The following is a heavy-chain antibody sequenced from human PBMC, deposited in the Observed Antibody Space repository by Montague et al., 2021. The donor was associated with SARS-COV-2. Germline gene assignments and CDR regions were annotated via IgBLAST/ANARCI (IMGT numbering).Heavy chain of an antibody. D-gene: IGHD3-22*01. CDR1: GDSVISDKYY. Sequence: SETLSLTCTVTGDSVISDKYYWSWIRQPPGKGLEWIGYIYDSGSTSYNPSLHSRVTITIDTSKNQFSLNLMSVTAADTAVYYCVKGIGYTWGQGTLVTVSS. CDR2: IYDSGST. V-gene: IGHV4-61*01. CDR3: VKGIGYT. J-gene: IGHJ5*02.